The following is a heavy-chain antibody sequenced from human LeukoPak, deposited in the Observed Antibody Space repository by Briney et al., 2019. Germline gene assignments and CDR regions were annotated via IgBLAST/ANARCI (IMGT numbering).Heavy chain of an antibody. CDR3: ARAGGTEVLDRNIRMITFGGVIDSFDY. D-gene: IGHD3-16*02. J-gene: IGHJ4*02. CDR1: GGPISGGDYY. CDR2: IYYSGSP. V-gene: IGHV4-30-4*01. Sequence: PSQTLTLTCTVSGGPISGGDYYWSWIRKPPAKGLVRTGYIYYSGSPYYNPSLKSRVTISVDPSKNQFSLKLSSVTAAETAVYYSARAGGTEVLDRNIRMITFGGVIDSFDYWGQGTLVTVSS.